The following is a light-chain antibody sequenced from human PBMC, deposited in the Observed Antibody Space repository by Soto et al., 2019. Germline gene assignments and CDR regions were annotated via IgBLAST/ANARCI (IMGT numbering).Light chain of an antibody. CDR1: SSNIGSNT. J-gene: IGLJ2*01. CDR3: AAWDDSLNGRV. Sequence: QPVLTQPPSASGTPGQRVTISCSGSSSNIGSNTVNWYRQLPGTAPKLLIYGNNQRPSGVPDRFSGSKSGTSASLAISGLQSEDETDYYCAAWDDSLNGRVFGGGTKLTVL. V-gene: IGLV1-44*01. CDR2: GNN.